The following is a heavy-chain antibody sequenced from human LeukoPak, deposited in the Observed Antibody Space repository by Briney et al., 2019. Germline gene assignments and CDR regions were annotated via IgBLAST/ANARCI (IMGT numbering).Heavy chain of an antibody. V-gene: IGHV3-7*03. CDR1: GFILSNHW. Sequence: GGSLRLSCAASGFILSNHWMTWVRQAPGKGPEWVANMNKDGSEEYYVDSVKGRFTIFKDTAKNSLYLQMNNLRVEDTALYYCARNNAMDVWGQGTTVVVSS. CDR2: MNKDGSEE. J-gene: IGHJ6*02. CDR3: ARNNAMDV. D-gene: IGHD1/OR15-1a*01.